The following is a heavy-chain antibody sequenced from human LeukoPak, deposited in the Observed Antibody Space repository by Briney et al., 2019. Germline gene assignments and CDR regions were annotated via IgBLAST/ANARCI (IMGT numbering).Heavy chain of an antibody. CDR2: MNPNSGNT. V-gene: IGHV1-8*01. CDR3: ARAERGIATGVRRCYYYGMDV. J-gene: IGHJ6*02. D-gene: IGHD1-14*01. Sequence: ASVKVSCKASGYTFTSYDINWVRQATGQGLEWMGWMNPNSGNTGYAQKFQGRVTMTRNTSISTAYMELSSLRSEDTAVYYCARAERGIATGVRRCYYYGMDVWGQGTTVTVSS. CDR1: GYTFTSYD.